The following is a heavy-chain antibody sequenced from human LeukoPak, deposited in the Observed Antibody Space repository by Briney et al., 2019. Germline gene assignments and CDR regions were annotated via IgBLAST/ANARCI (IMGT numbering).Heavy chain of an antibody. CDR2: IYSGGST. V-gene: IGHV3-66*01. CDR3: ARGPTVQEDLDY. CDR1: GITVSSND. Sequence: GGSLRLSCAASGITVSSNDMSWVRQAPGRGLEWVSVIYSGGSTYHADSVKGRFTISRDISKNTLYLQMNSLRAEDTAVYYCARGPTVQEDLDYWGQGTLVTVSP. J-gene: IGHJ4*02.